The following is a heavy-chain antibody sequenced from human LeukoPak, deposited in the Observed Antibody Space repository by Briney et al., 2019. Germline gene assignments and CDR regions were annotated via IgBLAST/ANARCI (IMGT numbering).Heavy chain of an antibody. CDR1: GGSISSGGYS. J-gene: IGHJ5*02. V-gene: IGHV4-30-2*01. Sequence: SETLSLTCTVSGGSISSGGYSWSWIRQPPGKGLEWIGYIYHSGSTYYNPSLKSRVTISVDGSKNQFSLKLSSVTAADTAVYYCARVVAVATEQWFDPWGQGTLVTVSS. D-gene: IGHD6-19*01. CDR2: IYHSGST. CDR3: ARVVAVATEQWFDP.